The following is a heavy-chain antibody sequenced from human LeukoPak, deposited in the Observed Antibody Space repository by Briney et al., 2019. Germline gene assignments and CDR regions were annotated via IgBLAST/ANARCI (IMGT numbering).Heavy chain of an antibody. V-gene: IGHV1-2*02. CDR3: ARERYCSSTSCYNYYYGMDV. J-gene: IGHJ6*02. D-gene: IGHD2-2*01. CDR1: GYTFTGYY. CDR2: INPNSGGT. Sequence: ASVKVSCKASGYTFTGYYMHWVRQAPGQGLEWMGWINPNSGGTNYAQKFQGRVTMTRDTSISTAYMELSRLRSDDMAVYYCARERYCSSTSCYNYYYGMDVWGQGTTVTVSS.